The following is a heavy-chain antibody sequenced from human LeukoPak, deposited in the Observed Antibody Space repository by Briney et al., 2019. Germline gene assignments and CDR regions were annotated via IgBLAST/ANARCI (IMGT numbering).Heavy chain of an antibody. Sequence: SETLSLTCTVSGYSISSGYYWGWIRQPPGKGLEWIGSIYHSGSTYYNPSLKSRVTISVDTSKNQFSLKLSSVTAADTAVYYCARDGYITKIYVRGVIDYWGQGTLVTVSS. CDR3: ARDGYITKIYVRGVIDY. V-gene: IGHV4-38-2*02. J-gene: IGHJ4*02. CDR2: IYHSGST. D-gene: IGHD3-10*01. CDR1: GYSISSGYY.